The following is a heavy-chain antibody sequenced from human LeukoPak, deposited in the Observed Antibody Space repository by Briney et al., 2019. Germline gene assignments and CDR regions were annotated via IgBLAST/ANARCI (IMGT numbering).Heavy chain of an antibody. Sequence: GGSLRLSCVASGFTFRIYGMNWVRQAPGKGPEWVSYISHTSDSILYADSVKGRFAISRDNAKNSLYLQMNSLRAEDTALYYCAKDNLPLAVAGTGNFDYWGQGTLVTVSS. CDR2: ISHTSDSI. D-gene: IGHD6-19*01. CDR1: GFTFRIYG. V-gene: IGHV3-48*04. J-gene: IGHJ4*02. CDR3: AKDNLPLAVAGTGNFDY.